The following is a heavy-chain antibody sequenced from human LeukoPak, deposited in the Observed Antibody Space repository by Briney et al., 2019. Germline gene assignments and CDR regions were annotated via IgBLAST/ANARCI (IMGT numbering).Heavy chain of an antibody. CDR2: IRSKAYGGTT. D-gene: IGHD5-18*01. Sequence: SGGSLRLSCTASGFTFGDYAMSWVRQAPGKGLEWVGFIRSKAYGGTTEYAASVKGRFTISRDDSKSIAYLQMNSLKTEDTAVYYCTRDGQALYSKGSDYWGQGTLVTVSS. V-gene: IGHV3-49*04. CDR1: GFTFGDYA. CDR3: TRDGQALYSKGSDY. J-gene: IGHJ4*02.